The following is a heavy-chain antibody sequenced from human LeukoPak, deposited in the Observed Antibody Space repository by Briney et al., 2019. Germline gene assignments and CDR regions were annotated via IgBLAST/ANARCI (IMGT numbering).Heavy chain of an antibody. J-gene: IGHJ4*02. CDR1: GGSTSSYY. CDR2: IYYSGST. CDR3: ARSQGIGYFDY. V-gene: IGHV4-59*01. D-gene: IGHD2-21*01. Sequence: SETLPLTCTVSGGSTSSYYWSWIRQPPGKGLEWIGYIYYSGSTNYNPSLKSRVTISVDTSKNQFSLKLSSVTAADTAVYYCARSQGIGYFDYWGQGTLVTVSS.